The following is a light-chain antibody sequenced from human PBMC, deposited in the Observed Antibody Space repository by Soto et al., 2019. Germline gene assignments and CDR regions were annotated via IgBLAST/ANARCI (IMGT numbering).Light chain of an antibody. Sequence: DIQMTQSPSSLSASVGDRVTITCRASHSIDNYLSWYQQKPGKAPKLLIYAASNLQRGVSSRFSGSGSGTDFTLTIDSLQPDDFAIYYCQQCFSIPPTFG. CDR3: QQCFSIPPT. CDR1: HSIDNY. J-gene: IGKJ1*01. V-gene: IGKV1-39*01. CDR2: AAS.